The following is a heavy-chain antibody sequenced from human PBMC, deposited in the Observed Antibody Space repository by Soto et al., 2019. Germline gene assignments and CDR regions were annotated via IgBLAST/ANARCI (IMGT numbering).Heavy chain of an antibody. Sequence: GGSLRLSCAASGFSVTSNYMSWVRQAPGKGLEWVSVIFTGGTTDYADSVKGRFTMSRDISRNTLYLQMNSLRAEDTAAYFCVKEFKGAFDYWGQGTLVTVSS. V-gene: IGHV3-53*01. J-gene: IGHJ4*02. D-gene: IGHD3-16*01. CDR2: IFTGGTT. CDR1: GFSVTSNY. CDR3: VKEFKGAFDY.